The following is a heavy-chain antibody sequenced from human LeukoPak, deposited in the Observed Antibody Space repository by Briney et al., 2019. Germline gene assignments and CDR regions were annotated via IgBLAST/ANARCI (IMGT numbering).Heavy chain of an antibody. CDR2: IYYSGST. Sequence: SETLSLTCTVSGDSISNYYWSWIRQPPGKGLEWIGFIYYSGSTNYNPSLKSRVTISVDTSKNQFSLKLSSVTAADTAVYYCARVIEGGYSYGSYYYYMDVWGKGTTVTISS. D-gene: IGHD5-18*01. CDR1: GDSISNYY. J-gene: IGHJ6*03. CDR3: ARVIEGGYSYGSYYYYMDV. V-gene: IGHV4-59*01.